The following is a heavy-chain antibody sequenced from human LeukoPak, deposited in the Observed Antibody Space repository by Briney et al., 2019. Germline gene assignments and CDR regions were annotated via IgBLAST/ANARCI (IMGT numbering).Heavy chain of an antibody. J-gene: IGHJ4*02. D-gene: IGHD2-2*01. CDR1: GYTFTSYG. V-gene: IGHV1-18*04. Sequence: ASVKVSCKASGYTFTSYGISWVRQAPGQGLEWMGWISAYNGNTNYAQKLQGRVTMTTDTSTSTAYMELRSLRSDDTAVYYCARVPVGYCSSTSCYDSIQPSHEFDYWGQGTLVTVSS. CDR2: ISAYNGNT. CDR3: ARVPVGYCSSTSCYDSIQPSHEFDY.